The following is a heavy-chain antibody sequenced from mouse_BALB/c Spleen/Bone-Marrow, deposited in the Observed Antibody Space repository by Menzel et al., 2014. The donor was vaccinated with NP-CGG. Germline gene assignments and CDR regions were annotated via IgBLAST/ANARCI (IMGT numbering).Heavy chain of an antibody. Sequence: EVKLVESGPELVKPGASVKMSCKASGYTFTTYVMHWVKQKPGQGLEWIGYINPYNDDSKYNEKFKGKATLTSDNSSSTAYMELSSLTAEDSAVYYCARDYYGSTACAYWGQGTLVTVSA. CDR2: INPYNDDS. J-gene: IGHJ3*01. V-gene: IGHV1-14*01. CDR3: ARDYYGSTACAY. CDR1: GYTFTTYV. D-gene: IGHD1-1*01.